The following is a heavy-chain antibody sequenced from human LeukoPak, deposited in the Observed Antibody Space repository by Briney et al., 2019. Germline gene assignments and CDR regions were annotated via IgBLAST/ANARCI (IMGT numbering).Heavy chain of an antibody. Sequence: GGSLRLSCAASGFIFSDYGMHWVRQAPGKGLEWVTFIRYDGSNKYYADSVKGRFTISRDNSKNILYLQMNSLSSEDTAVYYCAKEGNASKPSDLDLRGQGTLGTV. V-gene: IGHV3-30*02. CDR1: GFIFSDYG. J-gene: IGHJ4*01. D-gene: IGHD2-21*02. CDR2: IRYDGSNK. CDR3: AKEGNASKPSDLDL.